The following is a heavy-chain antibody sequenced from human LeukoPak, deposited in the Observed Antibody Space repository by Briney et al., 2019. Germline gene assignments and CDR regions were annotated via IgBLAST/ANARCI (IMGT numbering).Heavy chain of an antibody. CDR2: LKLDGSDK. D-gene: IGHD2-15*01. V-gene: IGHV3-7*01. CDR1: GFTFSSNW. CDR3: ARVDCTGGSCYSGFDC. Sequence: PGGSPRLSCAATGFTFSSNWMGWVRQAPGKGLEWGANLKLDGSDKYYVDSVKGRYTISRDNAKNSLYLQMDSLRAEDTAMYFCARVDCTGGSCYSGFDCWGQGTLLTVSS. J-gene: IGHJ4*02.